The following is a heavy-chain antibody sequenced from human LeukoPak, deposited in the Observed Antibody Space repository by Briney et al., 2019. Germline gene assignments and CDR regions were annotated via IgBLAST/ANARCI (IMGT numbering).Heavy chain of an antibody. V-gene: IGHV1-8*03. J-gene: IGHJ5*02. D-gene: IGHD4-17*01. Sequence: GPSVKVSCKASGYTFTSYDINWVRQATGQGLEWMGWMNPNSGNTGYAQKFQGRVTITRNTSISTAYMELSSLRSEDTAVYSCARSFFPWNYGYCLASWGQGTLVTVSS. CDR2: MNPNSGNT. CDR3: ARSFFPWNYGYCLAS. CDR1: GYTFTSYD.